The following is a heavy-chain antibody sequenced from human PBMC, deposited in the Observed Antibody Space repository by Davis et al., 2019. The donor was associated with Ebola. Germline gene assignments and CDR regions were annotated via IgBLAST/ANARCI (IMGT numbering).Heavy chain of an antibody. V-gene: IGHV4-59*03. Sequence: PSETLSLTCTVSGGSISSHYWSWIRQPPGKRLEWIGSIYYTGSAYYNSSLASRATISVDTSKNQFSLKLTSVTAADTAMYYCSERGSSVWGQGTLDTVSS. J-gene: IGHJ4*02. CDR3: SERGSSV. D-gene: IGHD3-10*01. CDR1: GGSISSHY. CDR2: IYYTGSA.